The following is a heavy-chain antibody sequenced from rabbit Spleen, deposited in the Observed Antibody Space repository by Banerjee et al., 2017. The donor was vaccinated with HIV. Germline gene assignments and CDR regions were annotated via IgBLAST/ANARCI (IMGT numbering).Heavy chain of an antibody. CDR2: INAVTGKA. CDR3: ARDYPGVYWGFNL. V-gene: IGHV1S45*01. CDR1: GFSFSNKAV. D-gene: IGHD7-1*01. J-gene: IGHJ4*01. Sequence: QERLVESGGGLVKPEGSLKLSCTASGFSFSNKAVMCWVRQAPGKGLEWIACINAVTGKAVYASWAKGRFTFSKTSSTTVTLQMTGLTAADTATYFCARDYPGVYWGFNLWGQGTLVTVS.